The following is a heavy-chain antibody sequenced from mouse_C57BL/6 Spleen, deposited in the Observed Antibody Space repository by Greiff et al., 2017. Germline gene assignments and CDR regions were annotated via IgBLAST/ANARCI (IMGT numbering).Heavy chain of an antibody. J-gene: IGHJ2*01. D-gene: IGHD3-2*02. V-gene: IGHV1-7*01. CDR3: AGQLRLLFDY. CDR2: INPSSGYT. Sequence: QVLLQQSGAELAKPGASVKLSCKASGYTFTSYWMHWVKQRPGKGLEWIGYINPSSGYTKYNQRFKDKATLTAEKSSSTAYMQLSSLTYDDSAVYCCAGQLRLLFDYWGQGTTLTVSS. CDR1: GYTFTSYW.